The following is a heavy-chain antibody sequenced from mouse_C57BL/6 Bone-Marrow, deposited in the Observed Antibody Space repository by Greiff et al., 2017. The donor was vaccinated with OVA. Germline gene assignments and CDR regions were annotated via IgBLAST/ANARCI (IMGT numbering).Heavy chain of an antibody. CDR2: IDPSDSET. V-gene: IGHV1-52*01. CDR3: ALYGYDGDGDRYFDY. D-gene: IGHD2-2*01. CDR1: GYTFTSYW. Sequence: QVQLQQPGAELVRPGSSVKLSCKASGYTFTSYWMHWVKQRPIQGLEWIGNIDPSDSETHYNQKFKDKATLTVDKSSSTAYMQLSSLTSEDSAVYYCALYGYDGDGDRYFDYWGQGTTLTVSS. J-gene: IGHJ2*01.